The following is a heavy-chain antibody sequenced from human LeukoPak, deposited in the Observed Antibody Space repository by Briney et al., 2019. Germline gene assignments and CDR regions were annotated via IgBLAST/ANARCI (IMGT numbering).Heavy chain of an antibody. CDR3: ARDGSWNVWEYYFDY. CDR2: ISYDGSNK. D-gene: IGHD3-16*01. V-gene: IGHV3-30-3*01. CDR1: GFTFSSYA. J-gene: IGHJ4*02. Sequence: PGRSLRLSCAACGFTFSSYAMHWVRQDPGKGLEWVAVISYDGSNKYYADSVKGRFTISRDNSKNTLYLQMNSLRAEDTAVYYCARDGSWNVWEYYFDYWGQGTLVTVSS.